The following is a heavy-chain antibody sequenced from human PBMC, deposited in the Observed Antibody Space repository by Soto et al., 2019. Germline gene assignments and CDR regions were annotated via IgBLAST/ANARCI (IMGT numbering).Heavy chain of an antibody. V-gene: IGHV3-23*01. CDR1: GFTFSIYA. CDR3: AKDAVYGDGLWLAAN. J-gene: IGHJ4*02. CDR2: MTGSGGDI. D-gene: IGHD2-21*02. Sequence: GGSLKLSCAASGFTFSIYAMMWVRQSPGKGQEWVAGMTGSGGDIRYADSVKGRFTISKDNSKNTLYLQMNSLRAEDTAMYYCAKDAVYGDGLWLAANWGQGTLVTVSS.